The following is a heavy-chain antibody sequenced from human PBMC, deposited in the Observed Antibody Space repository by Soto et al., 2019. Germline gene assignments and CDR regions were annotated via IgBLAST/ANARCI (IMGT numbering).Heavy chain of an antibody. CDR1: GFTLSTYT. V-gene: IGHV3-23*01. J-gene: IGHJ4*02. D-gene: IGHD2-2*01. Sequence: AGGSLRLSCAASGFTLSTYTMSWVRRAPGKGLEWVSAISGSGASPSYADSVQGRFTISRDNPKRTLYLQMNNLRAEDTAVYYCAKARCSTTNCYVPDYWGQGTLVTVSS. CDR3: AKARCSTTNCYVPDY. CDR2: ISGSGASP.